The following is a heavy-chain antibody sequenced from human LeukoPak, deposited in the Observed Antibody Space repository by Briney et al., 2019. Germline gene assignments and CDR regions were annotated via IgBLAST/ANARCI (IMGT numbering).Heavy chain of an antibody. CDR1: ALIFSDYW. D-gene: IGHD6-19*01. CDR3: ATSQTTSGRYGNAFDI. J-gene: IGHJ3*02. Sequence: PGGSLRLSCTPSALIFSDYWMSWVRQAPGKGLEWVANIKQDGSEKYYVDSVKGRFTISRDNAKKSLYLQMNSLRAEDTAVYYCATSQTTSGRYGNAFDIWGQGTMVTVSS. V-gene: IGHV3-7*01. CDR2: IKQDGSEK.